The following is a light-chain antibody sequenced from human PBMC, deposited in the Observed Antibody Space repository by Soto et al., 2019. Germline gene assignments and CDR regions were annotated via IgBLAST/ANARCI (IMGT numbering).Light chain of an antibody. J-gene: IGLJ3*02. CDR2: ADT. CDR3: CSYAGRSTWV. V-gene: IGLV2-23*01. Sequence: QSALTQPASVSGSPGQSITISCTGASSDIGSYNFVSWYQQHPGKAPKLMIYADTKRPSGVSNPFSGAKSGNTASLTISGLQAEDESDYYCCSYAGRSTWVFGGGTKLTVL. CDR1: SSDIGSYNF.